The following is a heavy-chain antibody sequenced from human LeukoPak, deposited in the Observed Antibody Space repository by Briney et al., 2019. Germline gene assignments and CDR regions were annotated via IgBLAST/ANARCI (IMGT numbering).Heavy chain of an antibody. CDR2: ITQSGNT. V-gene: IGHV4-34*01. D-gene: IGHD6-13*01. CDR1: GGSFSNFD. Sequence: SETLSLTCAVYGGSFSNFDWNWIRQSRGKGLEWIGEITQSGNTNYNPSLKSRVTISVDTSKNHFSLKLTSVTAADTAVYYCARHDEYSSNHVGLDYWGQGTLVTVSS. CDR3: ARHDEYSSNHVGLDY. J-gene: IGHJ4*02.